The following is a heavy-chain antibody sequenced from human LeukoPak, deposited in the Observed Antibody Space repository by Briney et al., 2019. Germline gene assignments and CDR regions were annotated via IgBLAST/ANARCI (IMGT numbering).Heavy chain of an antibody. D-gene: IGHD3-3*01. CDR2: IYYSGST. Sequence: SETLSLTCTVSGGSISSYYWSWIRQAPGKGLEWIGYIYYSGSTTYNPSLKSRVTISVDTSKDQFSLKLSSVTAADTAVYYCARVWSRNFDYWGQGTLVTVSS. J-gene: IGHJ4*02. CDR1: GGSISSYY. CDR3: ARVWSRNFDY. V-gene: IGHV4-59*01.